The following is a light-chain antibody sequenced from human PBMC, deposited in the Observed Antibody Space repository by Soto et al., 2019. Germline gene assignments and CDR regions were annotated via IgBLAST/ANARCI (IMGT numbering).Light chain of an antibody. CDR1: QSVSSSY. CDR2: GAS. V-gene: IGKV3-20*01. J-gene: IGKJ1*01. Sequence: EIVLTQSPGILSLSPGERATLSCRASQSVSSSYLAWYQQKPGQAPRLLIYGASNRATGLPDRFSGRGSGTDFTLTIIRLEPEDFAVYYCQQDDNSGWTFGHGTKVEIK. CDR3: QQDDNSGWT.